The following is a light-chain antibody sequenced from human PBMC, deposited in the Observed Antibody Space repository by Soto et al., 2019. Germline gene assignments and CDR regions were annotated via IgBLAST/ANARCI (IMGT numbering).Light chain of an antibody. CDR1: SSDVGRYKL. Sequence: QSVLTQPASVSGSPGQSITISCTGTSSDVGRYKLVSWYQQHPGKAPKLMIYDVTNRPSGVSNRFSGSKSGNTASLTISGLQAEYEADYYCSSYTTSTTLIFVGGTKLTVL. CDR3: SSYTTSTTLI. CDR2: DVT. V-gene: IGLV2-14*03. J-gene: IGLJ2*01.